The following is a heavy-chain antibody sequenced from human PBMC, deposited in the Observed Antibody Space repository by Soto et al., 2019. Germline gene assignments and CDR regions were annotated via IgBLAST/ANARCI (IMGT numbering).Heavy chain of an antibody. D-gene: IGHD2-2*01. J-gene: IGHJ6*02. CDR2: IIPIFGTA. Sequence: QVQLVQSGAEVKKPGSSVKVSCKASGGTFSSYAISWVRQAPGQGLEWMGGIIPIFGTANYAQKFQGRVTITADESTSTAYMELSSLRSEDTAVYYCVSSRYCISTSCPPSSFGYYYYGMDVWGQGTTVTVSS. CDR3: VSSRYCISTSCPPSSFGYYYYGMDV. CDR1: GGTFSSYA. V-gene: IGHV1-69*12.